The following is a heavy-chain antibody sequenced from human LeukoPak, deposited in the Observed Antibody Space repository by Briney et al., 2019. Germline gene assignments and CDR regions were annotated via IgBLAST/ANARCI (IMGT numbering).Heavy chain of an antibody. V-gene: IGHV3-7*04. J-gene: IGHJ4*02. CDR3: ARGDAFSGDH. CDR1: GFTFGNFW. Sequence: GSLRLSCVASGFTFGNFWMSWVRHSPGRGLEWVANIHPEGDEKYHVESVMGRFTISRDNAESSLFLQMNGLRAEDTAVYYGARGDAFSGDHWGQGTLVTVSS. CDR2: IHPEGDEK.